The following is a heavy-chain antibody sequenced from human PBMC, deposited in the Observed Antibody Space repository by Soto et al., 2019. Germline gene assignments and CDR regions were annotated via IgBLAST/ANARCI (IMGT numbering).Heavy chain of an antibody. V-gene: IGHV3-74*01. D-gene: IGHD3-3*01. Sequence: PGGSLRLSCAASGFIFNNYWMHWVRQVPGKGLMWVSRIQSDGSSIDYADSVKGRFTISRDNAKNTVYLQMNSLRVEDTAVYYCARSGRIDHWGQGTLVTVSS. J-gene: IGHJ4*02. CDR1: GFIFNNYW. CDR3: ARSGRIDH. CDR2: IQSDGSSI.